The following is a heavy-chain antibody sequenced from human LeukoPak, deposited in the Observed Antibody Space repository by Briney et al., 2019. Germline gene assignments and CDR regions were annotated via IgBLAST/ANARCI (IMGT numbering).Heavy chain of an antibody. Sequence: PGGSLRLSCAASGFTFGSYWMHWVRQAPGKGLVWVSRIDSDGSSTTYADSVKGRFTISRDNAKNTVYLQMNSLRAEDTAVYYCARDGAHTAFDIWGQGTIVTVSS. V-gene: IGHV3-74*01. CDR1: GFTFGSYW. J-gene: IGHJ3*02. CDR3: ARDGAHTAFDI. CDR2: IDSDGSST.